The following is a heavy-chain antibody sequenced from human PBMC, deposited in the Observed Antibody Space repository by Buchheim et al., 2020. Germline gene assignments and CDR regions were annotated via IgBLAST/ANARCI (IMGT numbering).Heavy chain of an antibody. CDR3: ARALCSSTSCYYYYYGMDV. CDR1: GGSFSGYY. D-gene: IGHD2-2*01. J-gene: IGHJ6*02. Sequence: QVQLQQWGAGLLKPSETLSLTCAVYGGSFSGYYWSWIRQPPGKGLEWIGEINHSGSTNYNLSLKSRVTISVDTSKNPFSLKLSSVTAADTAVYYCARALCSSTSCYYYYYGMDVWGQGTT. CDR2: INHSGST. V-gene: IGHV4-34*01.